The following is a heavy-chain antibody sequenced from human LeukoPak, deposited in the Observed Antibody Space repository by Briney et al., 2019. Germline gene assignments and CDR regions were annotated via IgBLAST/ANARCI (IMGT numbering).Heavy chain of an antibody. V-gene: IGHV3-23*01. Sequence: GGSLRLSCAASGFTFSSYAMSCVRQAPGKGLEWVSAISGSGGSTYYADSVKGRFTISRDNSKNTLYLQMNSLRAEDTAVYYCAKVRTRSENYYDSSGCFDYWGQGTLVTVSS. D-gene: IGHD3-22*01. J-gene: IGHJ4*02. CDR1: GFTFSSYA. CDR2: ISGSGGST. CDR3: AKVRTRSENYYDSSGCFDY.